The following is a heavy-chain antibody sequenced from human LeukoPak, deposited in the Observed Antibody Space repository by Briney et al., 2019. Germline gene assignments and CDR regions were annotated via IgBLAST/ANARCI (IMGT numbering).Heavy chain of an antibody. V-gene: IGHV3-23*01. D-gene: IGHD1-1*01. CDR2: ISGDVDNT. CDR1: GLTFSSDW. Sequence: PGGSLRLSCAASGLTFSSDWMHWVRQVPGKGLEWVSVISGDVDNTYYGDSMKGRFTISRDTSKNILYLQMNSLRAEDTATYYCAKHSHSWYIGYFEYWGQGTLVTVSS. J-gene: IGHJ4*02. CDR3: AKHSHSWYIGYFEY.